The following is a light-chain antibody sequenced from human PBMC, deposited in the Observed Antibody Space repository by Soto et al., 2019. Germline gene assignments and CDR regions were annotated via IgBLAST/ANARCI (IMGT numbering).Light chain of an antibody. V-gene: IGKV3-20*01. Sequence: EIVLTQSPGTLSVSPGERATLFCRARQSISSTYLAWYQKKPGQAPRLLLYGAFNRATGIPDRFSGSGSGTDFTLIISRLEPEDCAFYYCQQYGSSSFAFGPGTKVEIK. J-gene: IGKJ3*01. CDR3: QQYGSSSFA. CDR2: GAF. CDR1: QSISSTY.